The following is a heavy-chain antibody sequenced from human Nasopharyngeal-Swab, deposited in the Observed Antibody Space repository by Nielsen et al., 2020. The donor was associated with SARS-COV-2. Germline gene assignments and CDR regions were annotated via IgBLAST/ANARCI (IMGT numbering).Heavy chain of an antibody. V-gene: IGHV4-59*01. Sequence: SETLSLTCTVSGGSISSYYWSWIRQPPGKGLEWIGYIYYSGSTNYNPSLKSRVTISVDTSKNQFSLKLSSVTAADTAVYYCARATSGSYYPFGYWGQGTLVTVSS. CDR1: GGSISSYY. CDR3: ARATSGSYYPFGY. J-gene: IGHJ4*02. CDR2: IYYSGST. D-gene: IGHD1-26*01.